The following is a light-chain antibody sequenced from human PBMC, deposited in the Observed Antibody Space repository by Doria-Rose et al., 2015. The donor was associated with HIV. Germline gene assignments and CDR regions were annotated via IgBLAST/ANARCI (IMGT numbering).Light chain of an antibody. Sequence: DIRLTQSPESLGMSLGERATLNCKSNQSLLYTSKNYLAWYQQNPGQPPKLLIYWASTRQSGVPARSSGSGSGTDFTLTISSLEAEDVAVYYCQQYYDTPSFGPGTTVDIK. CDR1: QSLLYTSKNY. V-gene: IGKV4-1*01. CDR2: WAS. J-gene: IGKJ3*01. CDR3: QQYYDTPS.